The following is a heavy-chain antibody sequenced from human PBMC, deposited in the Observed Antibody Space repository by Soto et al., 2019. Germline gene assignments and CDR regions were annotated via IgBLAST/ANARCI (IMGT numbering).Heavy chain of an antibody. CDR2: ISGSGGST. J-gene: IGHJ5*02. D-gene: IGHD3-3*01. V-gene: IGHV3-23*01. CDR1: GFTFSSYA. Sequence: GGSLRLSCAASGFTFSSYAMSWVRQAPGKGLEWVSAISGSGGSTYYADSVKGRFTISRDNSKNTLYLQMNSLRAEDTAVYYCAKDGPPDTTTTYDFWSGYLGWFHPWGQGTLVTVSS. CDR3: AKDGPPDTTTTYDFWSGYLGWFHP.